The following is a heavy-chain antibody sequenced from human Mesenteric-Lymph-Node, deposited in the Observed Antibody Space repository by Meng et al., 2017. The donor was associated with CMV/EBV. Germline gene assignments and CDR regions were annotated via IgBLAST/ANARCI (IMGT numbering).Heavy chain of an antibody. J-gene: IGHJ4*02. Sequence: GGSLRLSCAASGLTFSAQTMNWVRQAPGKGLEWVSSISSSSSFIYYADSMKGRFTISRDNAKNSLYLQMNSLRADDTAVYYCAREANGDYHFAYWGQGALVTVSS. CDR1: GLTFSAQT. CDR3: AREANGDYHFAY. CDR2: ISSSSSFI. V-gene: IGHV3-21*01. D-gene: IGHD4-17*01.